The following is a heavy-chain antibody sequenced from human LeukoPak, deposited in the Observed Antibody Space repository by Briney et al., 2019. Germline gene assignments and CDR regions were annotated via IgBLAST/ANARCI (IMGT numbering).Heavy chain of an antibody. CDR1: GFTFSSYG. Sequence: PGGSLRLSCAASGFTFSSYGMHWVRQAPGKGLEWVAFIRYDGSNKCYADSVKGRFTISRDNSKNTLYLQMNSLRAEDTAVYYCAKDYRPYCSSTSCTSMDVWGKGTTVTVSS. D-gene: IGHD2-2*01. J-gene: IGHJ6*04. CDR2: IRYDGSNK. CDR3: AKDYRPYCSSTSCTSMDV. V-gene: IGHV3-30*02.